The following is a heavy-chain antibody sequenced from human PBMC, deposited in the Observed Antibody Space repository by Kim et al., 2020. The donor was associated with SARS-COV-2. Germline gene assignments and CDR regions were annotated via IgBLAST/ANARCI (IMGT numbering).Heavy chain of an antibody. CDR1: GFTFSDYY. CDR3: ARDYYGSGSYYKFINWFDP. D-gene: IGHD3-10*01. Sequence: GGSLRLSCAASGFTFSDYYMSWIRQAPGKGLEWVSYISSSGSTIYYADSVKGRFTISRDNAKNSLYLQMNSLRAEDTAVYYCARDYYGSGSYYKFINWFDPWGQGTLVTVSS. J-gene: IGHJ5*02. V-gene: IGHV3-11*01. CDR2: ISSSGSTI.